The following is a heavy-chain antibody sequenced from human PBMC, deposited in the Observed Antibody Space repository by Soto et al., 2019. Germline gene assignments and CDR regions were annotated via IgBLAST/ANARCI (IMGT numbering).Heavy chain of an antibody. V-gene: IGHV4-31*03. J-gene: IGHJ5*02. CDR2: MYYSGIT. Sequence: QVQLQESGPGLVKPSETLSLTCTVSGGSISSAGYCWSWIRQHPGRGLEWIGYMYYSGITYYNPSLLSRVTMSEDMSKNQFSLKLFSVTAADTAVYYCARGAIVKRVGNWFDLWGQGTLVTVSS. D-gene: IGHD1-26*01. CDR1: GGSISSAGYC. CDR3: ARGAIVKRVGNWFDL.